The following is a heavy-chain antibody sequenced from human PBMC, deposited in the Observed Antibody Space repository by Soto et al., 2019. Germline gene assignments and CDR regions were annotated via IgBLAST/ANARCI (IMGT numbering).Heavy chain of an antibody. CDR3: TTDSYSTIIIVRFDY. Sequence: PGGSLRISCAASGFTFSNAWITWVRQAPGTGLEWVGRIKSKTEGGTTEYAEPVKGRFAISRDDLNNLVYLQMNSLKIEDTAVYYCTTDSYSTIIIVRFDYWGHGTLVTVSS. D-gene: IGHD3-22*01. CDR2: IKSKTEGGTT. J-gene: IGHJ4*01. V-gene: IGHV3-15*07. CDR1: GFTFSNAW.